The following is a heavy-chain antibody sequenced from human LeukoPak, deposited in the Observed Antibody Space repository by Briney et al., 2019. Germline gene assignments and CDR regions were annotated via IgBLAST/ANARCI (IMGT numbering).Heavy chain of an antibody. CDR1: GGSSSGYY. CDR2: INHSGST. D-gene: IGHD3-22*01. V-gene: IGHV4-34*01. Sequence: SETLSLTCAVYGGSSSGYYWSWIRQPPGKGLEWIGEINHSGSTNYNPSLKSRVTISVDTSKNRFSLKLSSVTAADTAVYYCARGRRSGYYYVIDYWGQGTLVTVSS. J-gene: IGHJ4*02. CDR3: ARGRRSGYYYVIDY.